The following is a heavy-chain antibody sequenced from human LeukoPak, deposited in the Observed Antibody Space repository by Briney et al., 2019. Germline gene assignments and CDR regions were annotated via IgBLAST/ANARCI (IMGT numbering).Heavy chain of an antibody. CDR3: ASPNLYGSGSYWGY. J-gene: IGHJ4*02. CDR1: GFTFSSYG. Sequence: PGGSLRLSCAASGFTFSSYGMHWVRQAPGKGLEWVSVIYSGGSTYYADSVKGRFTISRDNPKNTLYLQMNSLRAEDTAVYYCASPNLYGSGSYWGYWGQGTLVTVSS. CDR2: IYSGGST. D-gene: IGHD3-10*01. V-gene: IGHV3-66*01.